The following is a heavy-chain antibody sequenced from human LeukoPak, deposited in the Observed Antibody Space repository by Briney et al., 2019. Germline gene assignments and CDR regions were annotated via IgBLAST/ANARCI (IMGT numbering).Heavy chain of an antibody. CDR1: GGSISSSSYY. J-gene: IGHJ5*02. CDR3: ARRAVAAGFDP. D-gene: IGHD6-19*01. Sequence: SETLSLTCTVSGGSISSSSYYWGWIRQPPGKGLEWIGSIYYSGSTHYNPSLKSRVTISVDTSKNQFSLKLSSVTAADTAVYYCARRAVAAGFDPWGQGTLVTVSS. CDR2: IYYSGST. V-gene: IGHV4-39*01.